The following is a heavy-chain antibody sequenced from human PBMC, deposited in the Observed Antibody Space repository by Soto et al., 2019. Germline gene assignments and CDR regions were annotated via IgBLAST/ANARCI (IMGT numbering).Heavy chain of an antibody. CDR3: TRIIMLGHRGVVVADKGDYFDY. V-gene: IGHV4-34*01. D-gene: IGHD2-15*01. CDR1: GGSFSGYY. CDR2: INHSGST. J-gene: IGHJ4*02. Sequence: SETLSLTCAFYGGSFSGYYWSWVRQPPGKGLEWIGEINHSGSTNYNPSLKSRVTISVDTSKNQFSLKLSSVTAADTAVYYCTRIIMLGHRGVVVADKGDYFDYWGQGTLVTVSS.